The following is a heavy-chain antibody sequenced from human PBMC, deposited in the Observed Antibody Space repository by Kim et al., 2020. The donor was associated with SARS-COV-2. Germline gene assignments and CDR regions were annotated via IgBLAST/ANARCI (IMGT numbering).Heavy chain of an antibody. J-gene: IGHJ6*02. CDR1: GFTFSSYA. V-gene: IGHV3-30-3*01. CDR2: ISYDGSNK. Sequence: GGSLRLSCAASGFTFSSYAMHWVRQAPGKGLEWVAVISYDGSNKYYADSVKGRFTISRDNSKNTLYLQMNSLRAEDTAVYYCARGTYYDFWSGYLSVSYYYGMDVWGQGTTVTVSS. CDR3: ARGTYYDFWSGYLSVSYYYGMDV. D-gene: IGHD3-3*01.